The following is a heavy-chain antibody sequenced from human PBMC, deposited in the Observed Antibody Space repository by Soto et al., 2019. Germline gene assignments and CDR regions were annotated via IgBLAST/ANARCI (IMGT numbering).Heavy chain of an antibody. CDR3: ANDPNGDYVGGVEM. CDR2: ISRCGGST. CDR1: AFPFSSYA. Sequence: GGSLRLSCAISAFPFSSYAMSLVRQAPGEGLEWVSCISRCGGSTYYADSVKGRFTISRDESKNKLSLQMDSLRAEDTAVYYCANDPNGDYVGGVEMWGQGTMVTVSS. D-gene: IGHD4-17*01. J-gene: IGHJ3*02. V-gene: IGHV3-23*01.